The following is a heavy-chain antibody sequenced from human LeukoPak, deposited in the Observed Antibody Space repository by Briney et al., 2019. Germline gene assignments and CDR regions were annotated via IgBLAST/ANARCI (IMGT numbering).Heavy chain of an antibody. CDR2: ISSSISTI. CDR3: ARDRGGSYSAIDY. V-gene: IGHV3-48*04. Sequence: GGALRLSCAASGFIFSSDSMNWVRQAPGEGLEWVSFISSSISTIYYADSVKGRFTISRDNAKNSLYLRMNSLRAEDTAVYYCARDRGGSYSAIDYWGQGTLVTVSS. D-gene: IGHD1-26*01. J-gene: IGHJ4*02. CDR1: GFIFSSDS.